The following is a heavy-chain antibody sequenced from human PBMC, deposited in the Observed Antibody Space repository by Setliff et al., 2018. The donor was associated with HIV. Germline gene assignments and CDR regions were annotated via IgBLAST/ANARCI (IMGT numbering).Heavy chain of an antibody. D-gene: IGHD3-3*01. CDR3: ASQVTGYHDFWSGYLGYFDY. J-gene: IGHJ4*02. V-gene: IGHV4-38-2*01. CDR1: GYSISSGSY. CDR2: IFHIGST. Sequence: PSETLSLTCVVSGYSISSGSYWGWIRQPPGKGLEWSGSIFHIGSTSYNPSLKSRVTMSVDTSTSRLSLKVHSVPAADTAVYYCASQVTGYHDFWSGYLGYFDYWGQGLLVTVSS.